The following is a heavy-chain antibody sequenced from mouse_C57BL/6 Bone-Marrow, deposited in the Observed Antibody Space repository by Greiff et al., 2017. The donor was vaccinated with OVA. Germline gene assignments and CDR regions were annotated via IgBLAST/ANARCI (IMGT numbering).Heavy chain of an antibody. V-gene: IGHV1-81*01. J-gene: IGHJ2*01. CDR3: AISCPLCPFDH. CDR1: GYTFTSYG. CDR2: IYPRSGNT. D-gene: IGHD1-1*02. Sequence: VQLQQSGAELARPGASVKLSCKASGYTFTSYGISWVKQRTGQGLEWIGEIYPRSGNTYYNEKLKGKATLTADKSSSTAYMELRSLTSEDSAVYFCAISCPLCPFDHWGQGTTLTVSS.